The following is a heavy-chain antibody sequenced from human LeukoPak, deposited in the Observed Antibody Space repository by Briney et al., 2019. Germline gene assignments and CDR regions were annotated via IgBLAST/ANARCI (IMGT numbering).Heavy chain of an antibody. D-gene: IGHD5-24*01. CDR3: ARGWLVPGYLDGSMDV. CDR2: IYSGGST. Sequence: PGGSLRLSCAASGFTVSSNYMSWVRQAPGKGLEWVSVIYSGGSTYYADSVKGRFTISRDNSKNTLYLQMNSLRAEDTAVYYCARGWLVPGYLDGSMDVWGKGTTVTISS. CDR1: GFTVSSNY. J-gene: IGHJ6*03. V-gene: IGHV3-53*01.